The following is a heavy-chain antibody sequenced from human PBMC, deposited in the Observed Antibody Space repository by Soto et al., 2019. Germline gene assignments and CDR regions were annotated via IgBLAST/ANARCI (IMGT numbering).Heavy chain of an antibody. V-gene: IGHV4-39*01. J-gene: IGHJ6*02. D-gene: IGHD3-16*01. CDR2: IYYSGST. Sequence: SETLSVTRPVSGGSPSSISCYRGWNPQPPGKGLEWIGSIYYSGSTYYNPSLKSRVTISVDTSKNQFSLKLSSVTAADTAVFYCARLGGYYYYYYGMDVWGQGTTVTVSS. CDR3: ARLGGYYYYYYGMDV. CDR1: GGSPSSISCY.